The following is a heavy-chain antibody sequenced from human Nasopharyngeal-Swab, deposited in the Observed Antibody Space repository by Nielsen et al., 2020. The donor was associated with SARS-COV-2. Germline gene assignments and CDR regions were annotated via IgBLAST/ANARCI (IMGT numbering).Heavy chain of an antibody. CDR3: ASEPGGMAAPGKHFDP. Sequence: WVRQAPGLGIEWMGVITPSGGATNYARKFRGRVTMTRDPSTSTVYLDLSSLKSEDTAVYFCASEPGGMAAPGKHFDPWGQGTLVTVSS. V-gene: IGHV1-46*01. D-gene: IGHD6-13*01. CDR2: ITPSGGAT. J-gene: IGHJ5*02.